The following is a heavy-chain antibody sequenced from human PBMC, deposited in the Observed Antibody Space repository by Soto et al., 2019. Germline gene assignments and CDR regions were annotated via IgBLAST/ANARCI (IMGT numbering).Heavy chain of an antibody. Sequence: SETLSLTXTVSGGSISSGDYYWSWIRQPPGKGLEWIGYIYYSGSTYYNPSLKSRVTISVDTSKNQFSLKLSSVTAADTAVYYCDRVLSSSWPGYYYYGMDVWGQGTTVTVSS. CDR1: GGSISSGDYY. V-gene: IGHV4-30-4*01. CDR2: IYYSGST. D-gene: IGHD6-13*01. CDR3: DRVLSSSWPGYYYYGMDV. J-gene: IGHJ6*02.